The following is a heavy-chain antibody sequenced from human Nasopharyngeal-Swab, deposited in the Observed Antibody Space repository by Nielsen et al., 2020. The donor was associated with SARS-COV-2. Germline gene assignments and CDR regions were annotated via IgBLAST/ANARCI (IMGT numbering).Heavy chain of an antibody. D-gene: IGHD6-13*01. V-gene: IGHV4-59*01. CDR3: ATLMGSSWYVFDN. Sequence: SATLSRTCTGSGGSISSYYWSLIRQAPGKGLEWIGYIYYSGSTNYNPSLKIRVTISVDTSKNQFSLKLSSVTAADMAVYYCATLMGSSWYVFDNWGQGTLVTVSS. CDR1: GGSISSYY. J-gene: IGHJ4*02. CDR2: IYYSGST.